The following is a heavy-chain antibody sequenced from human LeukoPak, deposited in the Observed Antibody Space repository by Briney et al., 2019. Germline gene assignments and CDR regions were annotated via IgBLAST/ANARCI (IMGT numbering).Heavy chain of an antibody. CDR2: ISAYNGNT. D-gene: IGHD2-2*02. J-gene: IGHJ5*02. CDR3: ARDYSGDCSSTSCYTGNWFDP. CDR1: GYTFTSYG. V-gene: IGHV1-18*01. Sequence: GASVKVSCKASGYTFTSYGISWVRQAPGQGLEWRGWISAYNGNTNYAQKLQGRVTMTTDTSTSTAYMELRSLRSDDTAVYYCARDYSGDCSSTSCYTGNWFDPWGQGTLVTVSS.